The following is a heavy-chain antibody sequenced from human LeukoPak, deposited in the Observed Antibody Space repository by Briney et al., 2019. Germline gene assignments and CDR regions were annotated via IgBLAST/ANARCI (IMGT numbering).Heavy chain of an antibody. J-gene: IGHJ6*03. Sequence: GGSLRLSCAASGVTFSRYAMSWVRQAPGKGLEWVSSISGSGGSTYYADSVKGRFTISRDNSKNTLYLQMNSLRAEDTAVYYCARGGVNTMVRGVIRYYYMDVWGKGTTVTISS. V-gene: IGHV3-23*01. CDR2: ISGSGGST. D-gene: IGHD3-10*01. CDR1: GVTFSRYA. CDR3: ARGGVNTMVRGVIRYYYMDV.